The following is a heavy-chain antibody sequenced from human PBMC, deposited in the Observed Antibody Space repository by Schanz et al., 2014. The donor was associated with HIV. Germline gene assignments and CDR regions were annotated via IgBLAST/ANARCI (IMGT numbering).Heavy chain of an antibody. CDR2: ISYDGRNK. CDR3: AKPEYDSSGNSQSHFDY. CDR1: GFDFGVYG. J-gene: IGHJ4*02. V-gene: IGHV3-33*05. Sequence: QVQLVESGGGVVQPGRSLRLSCAASGFDFGVYGMHWVRQAPGKGPEWVAVISYDGRNKYFADSVKGRFTMSRDNSKNTLYLQMNSLRAEDTAVYYCAKPEYDSSGNSQSHFDYWGQGTLVTVSS. D-gene: IGHD3-22*01.